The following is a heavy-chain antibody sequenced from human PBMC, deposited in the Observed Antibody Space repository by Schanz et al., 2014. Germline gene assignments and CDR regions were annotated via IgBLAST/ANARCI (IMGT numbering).Heavy chain of an antibody. CDR2: IKQDGSEK. CDR1: GFIFSNSW. J-gene: IGHJ4*02. V-gene: IGHV3-7*03. Sequence: EVQLVESGGGLVQPGGSLRLSCAASGFIFSNSWMSWVRQAPGKGLEWVANIKQDGSEKYYVDSVKGRFTISRDNAKNSLYLQMNSLTAEDTAVHYCARGRGFYDYWGQGSLVTVSP. D-gene: IGHD3-10*01. CDR3: ARGRGFYDY.